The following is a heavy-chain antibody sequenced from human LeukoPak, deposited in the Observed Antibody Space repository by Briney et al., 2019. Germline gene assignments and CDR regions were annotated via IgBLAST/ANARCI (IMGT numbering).Heavy chain of an antibody. V-gene: IGHV3-30-3*01. Sequence: PGRSLRLSCAASGFTFSSYAMHWVRQAPGKGLEWVAVISYDGSNKYYADSVKGRFTISRDDSKNTLYLQMNSLRAEDTAVYYCARDWDCTNGVCYGYYFDYWGQGTLVTVSS. CDR3: ARDWDCTNGVCYGYYFDY. CDR2: ISYDGSNK. CDR1: GFTFSSYA. J-gene: IGHJ4*02. D-gene: IGHD2-8*01.